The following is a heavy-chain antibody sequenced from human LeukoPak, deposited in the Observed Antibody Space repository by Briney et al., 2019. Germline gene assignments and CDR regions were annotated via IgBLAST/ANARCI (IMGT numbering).Heavy chain of an antibody. Sequence: SETLSLTCAVYGGSFSGYYWSWIRQPPGKGLEWIGEINHSGSTNYNPSLKSRVTISVDTSKNQFSLKLSSVTAADTAVYYCARSPTRLANWRYYFDYWGQGTLVTVSS. CDR3: ARSPTRLANWRYYFDY. J-gene: IGHJ4*02. V-gene: IGHV4-34*01. D-gene: IGHD7-27*01. CDR1: GGSFSGYY. CDR2: INHSGST.